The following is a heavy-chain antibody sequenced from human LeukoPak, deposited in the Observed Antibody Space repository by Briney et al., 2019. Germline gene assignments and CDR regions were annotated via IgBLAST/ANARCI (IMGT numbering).Heavy chain of an antibody. D-gene: IGHD3-22*01. CDR2: ISDSGGST. V-gene: IGHV3-23*01. CDR3: AKDHYDSSSYAFDI. J-gene: IGHJ3*02. Sequence: GGSLGLSCAASGFIFSSYAMSWVRQAPGKGLEWVSGISDSGGSTYYADSVKGRFTISRDNSKNTLYLQMNSLRAEDTAVYYCAKDHYDSSSYAFDIWGQGTMVTVSS. CDR1: GFIFSSYA.